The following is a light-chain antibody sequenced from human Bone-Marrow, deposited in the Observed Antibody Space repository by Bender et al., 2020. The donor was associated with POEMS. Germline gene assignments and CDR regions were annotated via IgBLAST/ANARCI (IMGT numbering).Light chain of an antibody. Sequence: QSALTQPASVSGSPGQSITISCTGTSSDVGSYNLVSWYQQHPGKAPKLMIYAVTKRPSGVSTRFSGSKSGNTASLTISGLQAEDEADYYCCASAGSSTLVFGGGTKVTVL. CDR2: AVT. CDR1: SSDVGSYNL. CDR3: CASAGSSTLV. J-gene: IGLJ3*02. V-gene: IGLV2-23*02.